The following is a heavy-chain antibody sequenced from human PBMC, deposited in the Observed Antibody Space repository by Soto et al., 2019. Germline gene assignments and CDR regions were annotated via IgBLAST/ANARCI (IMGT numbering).Heavy chain of an antibody. J-gene: IGHJ5*02. CDR2: ISYDGSNK. CDR3: ARDHGGFTWFDP. D-gene: IGHD4-17*01. V-gene: IGHV3-30-3*01. Sequence: QVQLVESGGGVVQPGRSLRLSCAASGFTFSSYAMHWVRQAPGKGLEWVAVISYDGSNKYYADSVKGRFTISRDNSKNTLYLQMNSLIAKDTAVYYCARDHGGFTWFDPWGQGTLVTVSS. CDR1: GFTFSSYA.